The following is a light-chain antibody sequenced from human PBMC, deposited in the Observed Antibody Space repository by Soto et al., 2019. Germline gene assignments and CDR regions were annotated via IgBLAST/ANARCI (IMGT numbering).Light chain of an antibody. J-gene: IGLJ2*01. Sequence: QSVLTQPPSASGSPGQSVTISCTGSSSDVGAYNYVSWYQQFPGKAPQIMIYEVNKRPSGVPDRFSGSKSGNTASLTVSGLQTEDEADYYCSSFAGSNTVIFGGGTKLTVL. CDR3: SSFAGSNTVI. CDR1: SSDVGAYNY. CDR2: EVN. V-gene: IGLV2-8*01.